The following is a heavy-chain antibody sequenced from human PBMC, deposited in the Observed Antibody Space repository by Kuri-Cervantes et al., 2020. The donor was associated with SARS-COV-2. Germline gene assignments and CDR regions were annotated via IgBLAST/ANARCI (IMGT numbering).Heavy chain of an antibody. CDR2: IYYSGST. CDR1: GGSISSSLYY. D-gene: IGHD2-15*01. CDR3: VRVDCSAGTCYRWSFDY. V-gene: IGHV4-39*01. J-gene: IGHJ4*02. Sequence: GSLRLSCTVSGGSISSSLYYWGWVRQPPGQGLEWIGSIYYSGSTYYNPSLNSRVTISVDTSKNQFSLKLTSVTAADTAVYYCVRVDCSAGTCYRWSFDYWGRGTLVTVSS.